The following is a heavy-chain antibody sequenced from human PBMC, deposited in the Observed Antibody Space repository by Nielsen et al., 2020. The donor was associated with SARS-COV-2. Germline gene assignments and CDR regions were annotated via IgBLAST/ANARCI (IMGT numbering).Heavy chain of an antibody. V-gene: IGHV4-59*12. CDR1: GGSISSYY. J-gene: IGHJ6*03. Sequence: SETLSLTCTVSGGSISSYYWSWIRQPPGKGLEWIGYIYYSGSTNYNPSHKSRVTISVDTSKNQFSLKLSSVTAADTAVYYCARDQLWSSGYMDVWGKGTTVTVSS. CDR3: ARDQLWSSGYMDV. D-gene: IGHD5-18*01. CDR2: IYYSGST.